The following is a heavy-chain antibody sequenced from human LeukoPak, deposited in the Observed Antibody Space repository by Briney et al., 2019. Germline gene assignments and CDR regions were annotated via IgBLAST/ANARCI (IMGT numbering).Heavy chain of an antibody. J-gene: IGHJ4*02. CDR2: IYYSGST. CDR1: GGSISSSSYY. D-gene: IGHD1-26*01. Sequence: SETLSLTCTVSGGSISSSSYYWGWIRQPPGKGLEWIGSIYYSGSTYYKSSLKSRVTVSVGTSKNQFSLKLSSVTAADTAVYYCASLRERSYYARGFDYWGQGTLVTVSS. CDR3: ASLRERSYYARGFDY. V-gene: IGHV4-39*01.